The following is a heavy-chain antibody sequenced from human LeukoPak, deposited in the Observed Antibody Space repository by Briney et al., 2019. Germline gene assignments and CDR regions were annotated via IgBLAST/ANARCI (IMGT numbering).Heavy chain of an antibody. CDR1: GFTFSSYG. CDR2: IWYDGSNK. Sequence: GGSLRLSCAASGFTFSSYGMHWARQAPGKGLEWVAVIWYDGSNKYYADSVKGRFTISRDNSKNTLYLQMNSLRAEDTAVYYCARGSGATAVFDYWGQGTLVTVSS. CDR3: ARGSGATAVFDY. V-gene: IGHV3-33*01. J-gene: IGHJ4*02. D-gene: IGHD1-26*01.